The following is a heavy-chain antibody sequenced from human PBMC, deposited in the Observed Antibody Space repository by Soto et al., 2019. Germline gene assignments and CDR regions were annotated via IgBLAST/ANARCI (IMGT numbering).Heavy chain of an antibody. J-gene: IGHJ3*01. CDR3: ARDRAHGFDV. Sequence: VASVKVSCKASGYTFTSNGISWVRQAPGQGLEWIGWISANKGNTNSAQRFQGRITMTRDTSTDTVYMELRSLRSEDTAVYYCARDRAHGFDVWGQGTMVTVSS. V-gene: IGHV1-18*01. CDR2: ISANKGNT. CDR1: GYTFTSNG.